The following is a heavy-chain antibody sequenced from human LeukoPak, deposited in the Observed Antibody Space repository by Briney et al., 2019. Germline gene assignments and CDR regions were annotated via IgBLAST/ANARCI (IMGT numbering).Heavy chain of an antibody. D-gene: IGHD5-18*01. CDR3: ARHFHSAWFGF. J-gene: IGHJ4*02. CDR2: IYPGVSNG. V-gene: IGHV5-51*01. CDR1: VFDFTAYG. Sequence: GESLKISCKCSVFDFTAYGIAWVRQMPGKGLEWMGNIYPGVSNGRYSPSFQGQVTMSADKSITTVYLQWSSLKASDTAMYYCARHFHSAWFGFWGQGSLVTVSS.